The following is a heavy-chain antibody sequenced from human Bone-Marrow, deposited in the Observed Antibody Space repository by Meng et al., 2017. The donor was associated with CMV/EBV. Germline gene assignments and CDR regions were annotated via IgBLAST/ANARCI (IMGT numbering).Heavy chain of an antibody. CDR3: ARDDLLIAAAGLNLGISYY. V-gene: IGHV1-46*01. D-gene: IGHD6-13*01. J-gene: IGHJ4*02. Sequence: ASVKVSCKASGYTFASYYMHWVRQAPGQGLEWMGIINPSGGSTSYAQKFQGRVTMTRDTSTSTVYMELSSLRSEDTAVYYCARDDLLIAAAGLNLGISYYWGQGTLVTVSS. CDR1: GYTFASYY. CDR2: INPSGGST.